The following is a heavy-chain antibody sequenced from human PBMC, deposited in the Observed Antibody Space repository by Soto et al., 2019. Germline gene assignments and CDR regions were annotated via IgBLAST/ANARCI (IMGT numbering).Heavy chain of an antibody. J-gene: IGHJ6*02. CDR3: ASGPKDCSGERCYPVKVYYSYGMDV. D-gene: IGHD2-15*01. V-gene: IGHV1-69*12. Sequence: QVQLVQSGAELRKPGSSVKVSCKASRDTFSTYGISWVRQAPGQGLQWMGGIVPIFGARTYAQKFQGRVTLTADESTSTAYMELSSLRSDDTAVYYCASGPKDCSGERCYPVKVYYSYGMDVWGQGTTVSVSS. CDR2: IVPIFGAR. CDR1: RDTFSTYG.